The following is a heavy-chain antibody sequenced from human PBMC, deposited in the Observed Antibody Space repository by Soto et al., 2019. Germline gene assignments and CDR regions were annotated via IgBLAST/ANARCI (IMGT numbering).Heavy chain of an antibody. J-gene: IGHJ6*02. CDR1: GGSFSGYY. CDR2: INHSGST. CDR3: ARSASYYYYHGMDV. V-gene: IGHV4-34*01. Sequence: QVQLQQWGAGLLKPSETLSLTCAVYGGSFSGYYWSWIRQPPGKGLEWIGEINHSGSTNYNPSLKSRVTISLDTSKNQFSLKLGSVTAADTAVYYCARSASYYYYHGMDVWGHGTTVTVSS.